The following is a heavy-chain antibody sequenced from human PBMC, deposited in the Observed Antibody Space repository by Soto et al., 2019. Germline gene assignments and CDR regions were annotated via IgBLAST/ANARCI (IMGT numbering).Heavy chain of an antibody. CDR3: ARGPAYYDFWSGRDYYGMDV. J-gene: IGHJ6*02. CDR2: IWYDGSNK. D-gene: IGHD3-3*01. CDR1: GFTFSSYG. V-gene: IGHV3-33*01. Sequence: QVQLVESGGGVVQPGRSLRLSCAASGFTFSSYGMHWVRQAPGKGLEWVAVIWYDGSNKYYADSVKGRFTISRDNSKNTLYLQMNSLRADDTAVYYCARGPAYYDFWSGRDYYGMDVWGQGTTVTVSS.